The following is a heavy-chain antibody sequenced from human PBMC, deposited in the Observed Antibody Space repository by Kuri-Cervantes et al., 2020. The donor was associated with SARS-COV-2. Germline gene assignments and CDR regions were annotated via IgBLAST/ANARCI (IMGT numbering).Heavy chain of an antibody. Sequence: GESLKISCEVSGFLFSASAIHWVRQAPGKALEWVSSISGSGSYIYYADSMKGRFTISKESGENSLYLHMNSLRAEDTAVYYCANGLLLNFDYWGQGTLVTVSS. V-gene: IGHV3-21*01. D-gene: IGHD2/OR15-2a*01. CDR1: GFLFSASA. J-gene: IGHJ4*02. CDR3: ANGLLLNFDY. CDR2: ISGSGSYI.